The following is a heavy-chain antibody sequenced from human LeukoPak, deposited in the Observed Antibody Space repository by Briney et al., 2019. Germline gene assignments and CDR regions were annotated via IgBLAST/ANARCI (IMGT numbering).Heavy chain of an antibody. CDR3: ARAHNYYDSSGYYYPTGY. CDR1: GYTFTSYD. Sequence: ASVKVSCKASGYTFTSYDISWVRQAPGQGLEWMGWISAYNGNTNYAQKLQGRVTMTTDTSTSTAYMELRSLRSDDTAVYYCARAHNYYDSSGYYYPTGYWGQGTLVTVSS. D-gene: IGHD3-22*01. J-gene: IGHJ4*02. CDR2: ISAYNGNT. V-gene: IGHV1-18*01.